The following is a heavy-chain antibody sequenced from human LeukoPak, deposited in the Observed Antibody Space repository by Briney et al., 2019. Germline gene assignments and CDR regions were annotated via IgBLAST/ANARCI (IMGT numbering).Heavy chain of an antibody. Sequence: NPSETLSLTCAVSGYSISSGYYWGWIRQPPGKGLEWIGSIYHSGSTYYNPSLKSRVTISVDTSKNQFSLKPSSVTAADTAVYYCARSMVGGVIVIVYWGEGTLVTVSS. D-gene: IGHD3-16*02. J-gene: IGHJ4*02. CDR3: ARSMVGGVIVIVY. CDR1: GYSISSGYY. CDR2: IYHSGST. V-gene: IGHV4-38-2*01.